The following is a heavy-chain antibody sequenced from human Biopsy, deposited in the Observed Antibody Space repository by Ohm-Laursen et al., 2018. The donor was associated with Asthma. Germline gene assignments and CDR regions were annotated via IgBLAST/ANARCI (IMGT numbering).Heavy chain of an antibody. CDR3: ARDREYSSGWYQPLFDY. D-gene: IGHD6-19*01. J-gene: IGHJ4*02. CDR1: GFTFSSYA. V-gene: IGHV3-23*01. CDR2: ITGSGGST. Sequence: SLRLSCAASGFTFSSYAMSWVRQAPGKGLEWVSLITGSGGSTYYADSVKGRFTISRDNSKNTLYLQMNSLRAEDTAVYYCARDREYSSGWYQPLFDYWGQGTLVTVSS.